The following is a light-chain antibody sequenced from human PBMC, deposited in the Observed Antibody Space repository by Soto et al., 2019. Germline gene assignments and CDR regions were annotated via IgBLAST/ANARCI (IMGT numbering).Light chain of an antibody. CDR1: QSLSSY. Sequence: EIVLTQSPATVSLSPGERATLSCWASQSLSSYLAWYQQKPGQAPRLLIYDASNRANGIPARFTGSGSGTDFTLTISRLEPEDFAVYYCQQRSNWPLTFGGGTKVDI. CDR2: DAS. V-gene: IGKV3-11*01. J-gene: IGKJ4*01. CDR3: QQRSNWPLT.